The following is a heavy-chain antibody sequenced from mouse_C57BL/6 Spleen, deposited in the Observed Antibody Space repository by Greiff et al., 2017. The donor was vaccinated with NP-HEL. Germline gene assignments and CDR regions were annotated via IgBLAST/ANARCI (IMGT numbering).Heavy chain of an antibody. CDR2: IYPGDGDT. CDR3: AREDTTVVAPYWYFDV. V-gene: IGHV1-82*01. CDR1: GYAFSSSW. Sequence: VQLQQSGPELMKPGASVKISCKASGYAFSSSWMNWVKQRPGKGLEWIGRIYPGDGDTNYNGKFKGKATLTADKSSSTAYMQLSSLTSEDSAVYFCAREDTTVVAPYWYFDVWGTGTTVTVSS. J-gene: IGHJ1*03. D-gene: IGHD1-1*01.